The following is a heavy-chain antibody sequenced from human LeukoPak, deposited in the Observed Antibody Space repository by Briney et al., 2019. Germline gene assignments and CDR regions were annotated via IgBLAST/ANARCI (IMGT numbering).Heavy chain of an antibody. CDR2: IYSGGST. Sequence: PGGFLRLSCAASRFTVSIYYMSWGRPAPGNGLAWVSVIYSGGSTYYADSVKGRFTISRDNSKNTLYLQMNSLRAEDTAVYYCARSGSSGLFDYWGQGTLVTVSS. D-gene: IGHD3-22*01. V-gene: IGHV3-53*01. CDR1: RFTVSIYY. CDR3: ARSGSSGLFDY. J-gene: IGHJ4*02.